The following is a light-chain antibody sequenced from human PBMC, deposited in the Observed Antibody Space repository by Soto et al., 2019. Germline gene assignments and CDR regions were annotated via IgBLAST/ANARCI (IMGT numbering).Light chain of an antibody. Sequence: IVLTQSPANMSLSPCERATRSCRASQSVSSYLAWYQQKPGQAPRLVIYDIFTRATGVPTRISGSGSGTEFTLTISSLQSEEFAVYYCQQYNSWPLTVGGGTKVDIK. CDR2: DIF. J-gene: IGKJ4*01. CDR3: QQYNSWPLT. CDR1: QSVSSY. V-gene: IGKV3D-15*01.